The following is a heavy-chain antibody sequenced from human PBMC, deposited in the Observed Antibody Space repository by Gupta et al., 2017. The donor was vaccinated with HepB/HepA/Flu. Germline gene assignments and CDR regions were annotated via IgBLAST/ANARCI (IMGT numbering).Heavy chain of an antibody. CDR2: IDQDGTEK. V-gene: IGHV3-7*01. J-gene: IGHJ4*02. CDR3: ARDQEF. CDR1: GSFVGAYW. D-gene: IGHD3-10*01. Sequence: EVKLVDSGGGLVQRGGSLSTSCAASGSFVGAYWMTWVRQAPGKGLEWVANIDQDGTEKNYVDSVRGRFTISRDNANAALYLEINSLRVEDTAVYYCARDQEFWGPGTLVTVSS.